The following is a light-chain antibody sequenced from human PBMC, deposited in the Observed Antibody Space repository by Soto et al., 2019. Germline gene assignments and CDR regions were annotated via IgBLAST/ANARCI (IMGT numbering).Light chain of an antibody. CDR2: DTS. CDR1: SSNIGNNF. V-gene: IGLV1-51*01. CDR3: ATWDSSLSAGV. Sequence: QSVLTQPPSVSAAPGQKVTISCSGSSSNIGNNFVSWYQQLPGTAPKLVVYDTSLRPAGIPDRFSGSKSGTPAALDITGLQTGDEADYYCATWDSSLSAGVFGGGTKVTVL. J-gene: IGLJ3*02.